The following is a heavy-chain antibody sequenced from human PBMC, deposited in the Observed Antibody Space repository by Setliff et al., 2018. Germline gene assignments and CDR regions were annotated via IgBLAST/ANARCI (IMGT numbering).Heavy chain of an antibody. Sequence: GGSLRLSCEASGFTFSTHNMNWVRQAPGKGLEWVGRIKRITDSGTTDHAAPVKGRFTVSRDDSISTLYLQMNSLKTEDTAVYYCTTAPISSGWHSNFDYNMDVWGQGTTVTVS. CDR3: TTAPISSGWHSNFDYNMDV. CDR1: GFTFSTHN. D-gene: IGHD6-19*01. CDR2: IKRITDSGTT. J-gene: IGHJ6*02. V-gene: IGHV3-15*01.